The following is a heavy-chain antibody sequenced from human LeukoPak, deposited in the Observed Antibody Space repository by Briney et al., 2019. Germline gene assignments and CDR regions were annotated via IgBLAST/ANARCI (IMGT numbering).Heavy chain of an antibody. V-gene: IGHV3-30*18. CDR2: IPYDGSNK. CDR3: AKVRRVGAVLGPFDY. Sequence: GRSLRLSCAASGFTFSSYGMHWVRHAPGKGQEWVAVIPYDGSNKYNADSVKGRFTISRDNSKNTLYLKMNSLRAEDTAVYYCAKVRRVGAVLGPFDYWGQGTLVTVSS. CDR1: GFTFSSYG. J-gene: IGHJ4*02. D-gene: IGHD1-26*01.